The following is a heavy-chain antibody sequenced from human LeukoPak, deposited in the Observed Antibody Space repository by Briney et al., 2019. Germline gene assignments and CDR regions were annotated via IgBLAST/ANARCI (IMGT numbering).Heavy chain of an antibody. CDR1: GFSFSTYD. CDR3: AKRSDYGGNWNHFDY. Sequence: GGSLRLSCAASGFSFSTYDMTWVRQAPGKGLEWVSGISSSGASTNYADSVKGRFTISRDNSKNTLYLQMNSLRAEDTAIYYCAKRSDYGGNWNHFDYWGQETPVTVSS. J-gene: IGHJ4*02. CDR2: ISSSGAST. D-gene: IGHD4-23*01. V-gene: IGHV3-23*01.